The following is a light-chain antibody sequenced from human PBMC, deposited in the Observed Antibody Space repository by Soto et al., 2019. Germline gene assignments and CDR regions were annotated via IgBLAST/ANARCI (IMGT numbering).Light chain of an antibody. Sequence: DIQMTQSPSTLSASVGDRITITCRASRNIANWLAWYQQKPGEAPKLLIYGASTLDSGVPPSFSGSGSGTEFTLTISNLQPDDFATYYCQQHDSYPLTFGGGTKVDIK. J-gene: IGKJ4*01. CDR2: GAS. CDR1: RNIANW. CDR3: QQHDSYPLT. V-gene: IGKV1-5*03.